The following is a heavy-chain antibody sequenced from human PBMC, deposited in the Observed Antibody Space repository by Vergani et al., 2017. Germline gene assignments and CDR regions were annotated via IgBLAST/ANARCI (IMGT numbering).Heavy chain of an antibody. Sequence: QLQLQESGPGLVKPSETLSLTCTVSGGSISSSSYYWGWIRQPPGKGLEWIGSIYYSGSTYYNPSLKSRVTLSVDTSKNQFSLKLSSVTAADTAVYYCARGPVGSGRSGDAFDLWGQGTMVTVSS. J-gene: IGHJ3*01. CDR1: GGSISSSSYY. D-gene: IGHD3-10*01. CDR3: ARGPVGSGRSGDAFDL. CDR2: IYYSGST. V-gene: IGHV4-39*07.